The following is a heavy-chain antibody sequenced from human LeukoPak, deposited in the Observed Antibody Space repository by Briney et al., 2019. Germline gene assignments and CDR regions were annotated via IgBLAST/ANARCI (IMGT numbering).Heavy chain of an antibody. V-gene: IGHV3-21*01. CDR2: ISSSSYI. D-gene: IGHD6-13*01. CDR3: ARDYEHQLVPNNWFDP. Sequence: VKPGGSLRLSCAASGFTFSSYSMNWVRQAPGKGLEWVSSISSSSYIYYADSVKGRFTISRDNAKNSLYLQMNSLRAEDTAVYYCARDYEHQLVPNNWFDPWGQGTLVTVSS. J-gene: IGHJ5*02. CDR1: GFTFSSYS.